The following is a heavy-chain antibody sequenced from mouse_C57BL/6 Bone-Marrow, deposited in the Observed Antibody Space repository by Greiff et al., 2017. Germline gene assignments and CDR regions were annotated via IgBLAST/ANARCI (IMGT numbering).Heavy chain of an antibody. Sequence: QVQLLQSGAELARPGASVKLSCKASGYTFTSYGISWVKQRTGQGLEWIGEIYPRSGNTYYNEKFKGKATLPVDKSSSTADMALRSVTSEDSAVNLGAKDGYYAGYYAMDDWGQGTSVTVSS. V-gene: IGHV1-81*01. J-gene: IGHJ4*01. CDR1: GYTFTSYG. D-gene: IGHD2-3*01. CDR2: IYPRSGNT. CDR3: AKDGYYAGYYAMDD.